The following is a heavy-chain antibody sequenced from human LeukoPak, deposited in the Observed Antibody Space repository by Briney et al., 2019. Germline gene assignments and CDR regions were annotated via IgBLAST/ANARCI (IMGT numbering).Heavy chain of an antibody. CDR2: ISGSGGST. CDR1: GFTFSSYA. Sequence: SGGSLRLSCAASGFTFSSYAMSWDRQAPGKGLEWVSAISGSGGSTYYADSVKGRFTISRDNSKNTLYLQMNSLRAEDTAVYYCTTVTVGYYYDSSGYYYDLFDYWGQGTLVTVSS. D-gene: IGHD3-22*01. J-gene: IGHJ4*02. CDR3: TTVTVGYYYDSSGYYYDLFDY. V-gene: IGHV3-23*01.